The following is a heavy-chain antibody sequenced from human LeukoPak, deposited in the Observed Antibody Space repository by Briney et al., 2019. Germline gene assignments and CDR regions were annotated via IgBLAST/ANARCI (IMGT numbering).Heavy chain of an antibody. V-gene: IGHV3-53*01. CDR1: GFTVSSSY. J-gene: IGHJ4*02. CDR3: ANSYYYDSSGYYEGDY. Sequence: PGGSLRLSCTASGFTVSSSYMTWVRQAPGKGLEWVSLIYSGGGTYYADSVKGRFTISRDNSKNTLYLQMNSLRAEDTAVYYCANSYYYDSSGYYEGDYWGQGTLVTVSS. D-gene: IGHD3-22*01. CDR2: IYSGGGT.